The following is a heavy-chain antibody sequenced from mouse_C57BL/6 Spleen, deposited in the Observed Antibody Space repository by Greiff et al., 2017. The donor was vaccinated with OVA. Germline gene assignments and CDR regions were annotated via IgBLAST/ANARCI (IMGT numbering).Heavy chain of an antibody. J-gene: IGHJ2*01. V-gene: IGHV5-4*01. CDR3: ARDRDEGGYFDY. D-gene: IGHD3-3*01. Sequence: EVMLVESGGGLVKPGGSLKLSCAASGFTFSSYAMSWVRQTPEKRLEWVATISDGGSYTYYPDNVKGRFTISRDNAKNNLYLQMSHLKSEDTAMYYCARDRDEGGYFDYWGQGTTLTVSS. CDR1: GFTFSSYA. CDR2: ISDGGSYT.